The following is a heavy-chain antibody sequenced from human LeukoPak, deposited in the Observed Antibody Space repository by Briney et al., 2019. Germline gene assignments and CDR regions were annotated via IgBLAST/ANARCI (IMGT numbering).Heavy chain of an antibody. D-gene: IGHD1-26*01. J-gene: IGHJ6*01. Sequence: PGGSLRLSCAASGFTFSGFAMSWVLRTPGEGLEWVSGISGSGDNTLYADSVKGRFTISRDNSKNTLYLEMNSLRAEDTAIYYCAKMKGQPFPKYYMDVWGQGTTVTVSS. CDR1: GFTFSGFA. CDR2: ISGSGDNT. CDR3: AKMKGQPFPKYYMDV. V-gene: IGHV3-23*01.